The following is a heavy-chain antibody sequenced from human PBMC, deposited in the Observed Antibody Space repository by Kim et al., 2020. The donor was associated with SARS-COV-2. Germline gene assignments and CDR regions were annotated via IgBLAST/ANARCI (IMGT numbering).Heavy chain of an antibody. V-gene: IGHV1-46*01. CDR3: ARDGYCSGGSCYSGIDY. D-gene: IGHD2-15*01. CDR2: INPSGGST. CDR1: GYTFTSYY. J-gene: IGHJ4*02. Sequence: ASVKVSCKASGYTFTSYYMHWVRQAPGQGLEWMGIINPSGGSTSYAQKFQGRVTMTRDTSTSTVYMELSSLRSEDTAVYYCARDGYCSGGSCYSGIDYWGQGTLVTVSS.